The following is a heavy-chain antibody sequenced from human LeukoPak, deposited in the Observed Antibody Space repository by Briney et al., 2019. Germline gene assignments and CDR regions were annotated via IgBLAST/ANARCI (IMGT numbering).Heavy chain of an antibody. CDR3: ARVDTSHLRYFDS. J-gene: IGHJ4*02. V-gene: IGHV3-23*01. Sequence: YPGGSLRLSCAASGFTFSTYAINWVRQALGKGLEWISAISQSGNTIYYADSVKGRFIISRDNSKNTLYLQLNSLRAEDTAVYYCARVDTSHLRYFDSWGQGTLVTVSS. CDR1: GFTFSTYA. D-gene: IGHD3-16*01. CDR2: ISQSGNTI.